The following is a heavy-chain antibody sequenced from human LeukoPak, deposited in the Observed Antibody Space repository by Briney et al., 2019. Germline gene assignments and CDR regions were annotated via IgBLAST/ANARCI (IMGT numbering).Heavy chain of an antibody. CDR3: ARGDHGSGSYYGYYYYYMDV. CDR2: IIPIFGTA. D-gene: IGHD3-10*01. Sequence: ASVKVSCKASGGTFSSYAISWVRQAPGQGLERMGGIIPIFGTANYAQKFQGRVTITADESTSTAYMELSSLRSEDTAVYYCARGDHGSGSYYGYYYYYMDVWGKGTTVTVSS. V-gene: IGHV1-69*01. J-gene: IGHJ6*03. CDR1: GGTFSSYA.